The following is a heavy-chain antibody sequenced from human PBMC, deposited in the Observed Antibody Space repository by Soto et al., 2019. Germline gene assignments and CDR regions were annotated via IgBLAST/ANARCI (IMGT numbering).Heavy chain of an antibody. CDR3: AKDLTRQLAYWLDP. Sequence: ASEKVSCKASGFSFTGYYIHWLRQAPGQGLEWMGWINAHSGGTEYAQKFQGRVTLTRDTSIATAYLTLTSLTSDDTALYYCAKDLTRQLAYWLDPWGQGTQVTVPQ. CDR2: INAHSGGT. D-gene: IGHD6-6*01. CDR1: GFSFTGYY. J-gene: IGHJ5*02. V-gene: IGHV1-2*02.